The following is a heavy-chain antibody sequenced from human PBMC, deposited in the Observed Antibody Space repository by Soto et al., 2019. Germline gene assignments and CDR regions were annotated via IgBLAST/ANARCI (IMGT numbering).Heavy chain of an antibody. CDR2: IYHSGST. Sequence: TLSLTCAVSCGSLLNYYWSGIRQPPGQGLEWIGEIYHSGSTNYNPSLKSRVTISVDTSKNQFYLKLSSVTAADTAVYYCATSKIECVNSGGSNRLLLGFCGQVNLVTVSP. J-gene: IGHJ4*02. CDR1: CGSLLNYY. CDR3: ATSKIECVNSGGSNRLLLGF. V-gene: IGHV4-34*01. D-gene: IGHD2-15*01.